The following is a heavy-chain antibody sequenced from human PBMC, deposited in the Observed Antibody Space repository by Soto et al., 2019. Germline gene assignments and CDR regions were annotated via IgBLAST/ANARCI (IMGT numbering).Heavy chain of an antibody. D-gene: IGHD6-6*01. CDR3: ARISGEAARRSYYGMDV. CDR2: ISAYNGNT. CDR1: GYTFTSYG. Sequence: ASVKVSCKASGYTFTSYGISWVRQAPGQGLEWMGWISAYNGNTNYAQKLQGRVTMTTDTSTSTAYMELRSLRSDDAAVYYCARISGEAARRSYYGMDVWGQGTTVTVSS. J-gene: IGHJ6*02. V-gene: IGHV1-18*04.